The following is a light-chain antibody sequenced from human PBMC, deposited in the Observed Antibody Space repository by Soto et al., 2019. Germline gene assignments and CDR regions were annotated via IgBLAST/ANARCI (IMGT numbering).Light chain of an antibody. CDR2: GID. V-gene: IGLV1-40*01. CDR1: SSNIGAGYD. J-gene: IGLJ1*01. CDR3: QSYDSDLSRFV. Sequence: QSVLTQSPSVSGAPGQRVTISCTGNSSNIGAGYDVHWYKLISGAAPKVVIYGIDNRPLGVPDRFSGSKSGTSGSLVISGLQAEDEADYYCQSYDSDLSRFVFGSGTKLTVL.